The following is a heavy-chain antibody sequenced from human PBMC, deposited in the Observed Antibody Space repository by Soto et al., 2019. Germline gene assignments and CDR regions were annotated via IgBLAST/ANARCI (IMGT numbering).Heavy chain of an antibody. CDR3: ARQYSNNWHAISDY. Sequence: PSETLSLTCTVSSGSISSSVYYWGWIRQPPGKGLEWIGSIYYSGTTYYNPSLKSRVTISVDTSKNQFSLKLSSVTAADTAVYYCARQYSNNWHAISDYWGQGTLVTVSS. J-gene: IGHJ4*02. D-gene: IGHD1-20*01. CDR2: IYYSGTT. CDR1: SGSISSSVYY. V-gene: IGHV4-39*01.